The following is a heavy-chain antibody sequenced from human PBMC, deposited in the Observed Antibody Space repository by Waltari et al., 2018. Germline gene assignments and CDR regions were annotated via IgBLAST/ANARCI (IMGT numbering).Heavy chain of an antibody. CDR1: GFIFNNYA. CDR3: AKAHFYDNSGYMEN. CDR2: FNGYGDKT. Sequence: EVQVLESGGGLVQPGGSLRLTCTASGFIFNNYAINWVRQAPGKGLEGVSGFNGYGDKTYYADSVRGRFTLSRDNSRNTLSLQMNSLRAEDTAVYYCAKAHFYDNSGYMENWGQGTLVTVSS. V-gene: IGHV3-23*01. J-gene: IGHJ4*02. D-gene: IGHD3-22*01.